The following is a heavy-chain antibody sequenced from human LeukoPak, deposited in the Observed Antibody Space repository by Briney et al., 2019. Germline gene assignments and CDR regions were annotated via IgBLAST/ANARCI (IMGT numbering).Heavy chain of an antibody. CDR2: IIPILGMA. CDR3: ARGARAAAANYGMDV. Sequence: SVKVSCKASGGTFSSYTISWVRQAPGQGLEWMGRIIPILGMANYAQKFQGRVTITADKSTSTAYMELSSLKSEDTAVYYCARGARAAAANYGMDVWGQGTTVTVSS. V-gene: IGHV1-69*02. D-gene: IGHD6-13*01. CDR1: GGTFSSYT. J-gene: IGHJ6*02.